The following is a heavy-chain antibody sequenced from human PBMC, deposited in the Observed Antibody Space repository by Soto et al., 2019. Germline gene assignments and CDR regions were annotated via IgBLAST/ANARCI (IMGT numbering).Heavy chain of an antibody. V-gene: IGHV1-69*01. CDR3: ARDSIAAAGTDY. D-gene: IGHD6-13*01. Sequence: KVSCKASGGTCSSDTIAWVRQAPGQGLEWMGEIIPLFGTTNYVEKFQGRLTITADASTSTAYMELSSLRSEDTAMYYCARDSIAAAGTDYWGQGTLVTVS. CDR1: GGTCSSDT. CDR2: IIPLFGTT. J-gene: IGHJ4*02.